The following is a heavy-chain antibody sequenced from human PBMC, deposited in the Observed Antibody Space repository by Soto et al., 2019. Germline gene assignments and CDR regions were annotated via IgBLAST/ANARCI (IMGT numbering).Heavy chain of an antibody. CDR1: GGSVSGGSYC. CDR3: ARVPLTTYFDL. Sequence: QVQLQESGPGLVKPSETLSLTCTVSGGSVSGGSYCWSWIRQPPGKGLECIGCVYNSGRTTYNPSLKSRVTISVGTAKNQFSLGLSSVTAADTAVYYCARVPLTTYFDLWGRGTLVTVSS. D-gene: IGHD3-9*01. V-gene: IGHV4-61*01. J-gene: IGHJ2*01. CDR2: VYNSGRT.